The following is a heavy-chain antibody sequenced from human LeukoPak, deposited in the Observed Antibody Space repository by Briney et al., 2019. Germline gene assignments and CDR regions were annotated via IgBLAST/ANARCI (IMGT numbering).Heavy chain of an antibody. CDR2: INHSGST. J-gene: IGHJ4*02. D-gene: IGHD5-12*01. CDR3: ARAPSYEHFDY. V-gene: IGHV4-34*01. Sequence: SETLSLTCAVYGGSFSGYYWSWIRQPPGKGLEWIGEINHSGSTNYNPSLKSRVTISVDTSKNQFSLKVKSVTAADPAVYYCARAPSYEHFDYWGQGTPVTVSS. CDR1: GGSFSGYY.